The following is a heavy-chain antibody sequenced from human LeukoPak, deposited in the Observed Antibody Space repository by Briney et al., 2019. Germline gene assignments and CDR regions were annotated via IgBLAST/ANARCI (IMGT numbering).Heavy chain of an antibody. CDR1: GGSINSYY. V-gene: IGHV4-59*01. CDR2: IYYSGST. J-gene: IGHJ4*02. Sequence: SETLSLTCTVSGGSINSYYWSWIRQPPGKGLEWVGYIYYSGSTNYKPSLKRRVTISVDTSRNQFPLKVSSVTAADTAVYYCASSRSSSGWSLIDYWGQGALVTVSS. D-gene: IGHD6-19*01. CDR3: ASSRSSSGWSLIDY.